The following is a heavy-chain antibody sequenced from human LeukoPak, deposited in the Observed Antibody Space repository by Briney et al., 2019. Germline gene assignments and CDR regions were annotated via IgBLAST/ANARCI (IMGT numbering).Heavy chain of an antibody. CDR3: ARDRDYGDYFDY. J-gene: IGHJ4*02. CDR2: ISYDGSNK. CDR1: GFTFSSYA. D-gene: IGHD4-17*01. V-gene: IGHV3-30-3*01. Sequence: GGSLRLSCAASGFTFSSYAMSWVRQAPGKGLEWVAVISYDGSNKYYADSVKGRFTISRDNSKNTLYLQMNSLRAEDTAVYYCARDRDYGDYFDYWGQGTLVTVSS.